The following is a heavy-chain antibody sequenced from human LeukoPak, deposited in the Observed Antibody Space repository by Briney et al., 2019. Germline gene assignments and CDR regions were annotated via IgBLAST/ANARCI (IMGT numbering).Heavy chain of an antibody. CDR1: GGTFSSYA. J-gene: IGHJ4*02. V-gene: IGHV1-69*04. Sequence: SVKVSCKASGGTFSSYAISWVRQAPGQGLEWMGRIIPILGIANYAQKFQGRVTITADKSTSTAYMELSSLRSEDTAVYYCARDQSYDSSGYYYADYFDYWGQGTLVTVSS. CDR3: ARDQSYDSSGYYYADYFDY. D-gene: IGHD3-22*01. CDR2: IIPILGIA.